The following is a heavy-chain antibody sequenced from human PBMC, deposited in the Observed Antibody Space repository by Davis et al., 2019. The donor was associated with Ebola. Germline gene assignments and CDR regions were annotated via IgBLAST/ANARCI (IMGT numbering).Heavy chain of an antibody. CDR1: VFTFSSYA. V-gene: IGHV3-23*01. D-gene: IGHD3-10*01. CDR2: ISCIGGRT. Sequence: GESLKISCAASVFTFSSYAMSWVRQAPGKGLEWVSAISCIGGRTYYADSVKGRFTISRDNSKNTLYLQMNSLRAEDTAVYYCARDRFKSRDINYYYGMDVWGQGTTVTVSS. J-gene: IGHJ6*02. CDR3: ARDRFKSRDINYYYGMDV.